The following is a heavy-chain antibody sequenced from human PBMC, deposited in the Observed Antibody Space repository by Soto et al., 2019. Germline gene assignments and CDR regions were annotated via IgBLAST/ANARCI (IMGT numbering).Heavy chain of an antibody. D-gene: IGHD3-9*01. CDR1: VVTWIIYA. Sequence: QSWWSXRVSCSSSVVTWIIYAMILVRHAPGKGLEWVSAISGSGGSTYYADSVKGRFNISRENSKNTLYLQMSSLRAEDTAVYYCDKHGIKLLRLVIINEHSGQRPLVNLYYG. CDR3: DKHGIKLLRLVIINEHSGQRPLVNLYYG. J-gene: IGHJ6*01. V-gene: IGHV3-23*01. CDR2: ISGSGGST.